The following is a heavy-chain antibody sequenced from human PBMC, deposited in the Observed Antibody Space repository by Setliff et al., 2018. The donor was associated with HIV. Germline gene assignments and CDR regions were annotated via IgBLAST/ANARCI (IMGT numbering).Heavy chain of an antibody. D-gene: IGHD3-22*01. CDR1: GYTFTSYG. V-gene: IGHV1-69*06. J-gene: IGHJ4*02. Sequence: SVKVSCKASGYTFTSYGISWVRQAPGQGLEWVGVITPIGTTNFAQTFEGRVTITADKSTSTAYMELSSLRSEDTAVYYCARDSDPHYDSSGSQGAYWGQGTLVTVSS. CDR3: ARDSDPHYDSSGSQGAY. CDR2: ITPIGTT.